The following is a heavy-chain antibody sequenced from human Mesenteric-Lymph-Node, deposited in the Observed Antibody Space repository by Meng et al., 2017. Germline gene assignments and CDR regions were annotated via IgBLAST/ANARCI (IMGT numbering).Heavy chain of an antibody. V-gene: IGHV3-9*01. Sequence: SLKISCAASGFTFDDYAMHWVRQGPGKGLEWVSGISWNSGSMGYADSVKGRFTISRDNAKNSLYLQMNSLRAEDTAVYYCASKSSRYGMDVWGQGTTVTVSS. CDR3: ASKSSRYGMDV. CDR2: ISWNSGSM. D-gene: IGHD2-2*01. J-gene: IGHJ6*02. CDR1: GFTFDDYA.